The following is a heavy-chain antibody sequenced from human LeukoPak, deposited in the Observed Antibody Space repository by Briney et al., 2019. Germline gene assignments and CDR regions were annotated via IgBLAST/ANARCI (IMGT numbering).Heavy chain of an antibody. J-gene: IGHJ4*02. CDR2: IKQDGSNK. CDR3: TRNEV. Sequence: PGGSLRLSCAGSGFTFSSYWMSWVRQAPGKGLEWVANIKQDGSNKYYVDSVKGRFTISRDNAKNSLSLQMNSLRAEDTGVYYCTRNEVWGQGTLVTVSS. V-gene: IGHV3-7*01. CDR1: GFTFSSYW. D-gene: IGHD1-1*01.